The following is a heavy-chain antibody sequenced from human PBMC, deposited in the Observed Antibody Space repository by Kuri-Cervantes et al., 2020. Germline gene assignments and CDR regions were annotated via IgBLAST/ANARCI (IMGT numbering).Heavy chain of an antibody. Sequence: ASVKVSCKASGYTFTGYYMHWVRQAPGQGLEWMGWINPNSGGTNYAQKLQGRVTMTTDTSTTTAYMELRSLRSDDTAVYYCARESPRYDFWSGYYLESFLDYWGQGTLVTVSS. V-gene: IGHV1-2*02. CDR3: ARESPRYDFWSGYYLESFLDY. CDR2: INPNSGGT. CDR1: GYTFTGYY. J-gene: IGHJ4*02. D-gene: IGHD3-3*01.